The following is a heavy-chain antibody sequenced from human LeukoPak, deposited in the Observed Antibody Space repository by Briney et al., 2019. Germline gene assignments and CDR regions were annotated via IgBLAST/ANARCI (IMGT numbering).Heavy chain of an antibody. CDR2: IWYDGSNK. CDR3: AKDPGYSSSWYYFDY. CDR1: GFTFSSYG. Sequence: GGSLRLSCAASGFTFSSYGMHWVRQAPGKGLEWVAVIWYDGSNKYYADSVKGRFTISRDNSKNTLYLQTNSLRAEDTAVYYCAKDPGYSSSWYYFDYWGQGTLVTVTS. J-gene: IGHJ4*02. V-gene: IGHV3-33*06. D-gene: IGHD6-13*01.